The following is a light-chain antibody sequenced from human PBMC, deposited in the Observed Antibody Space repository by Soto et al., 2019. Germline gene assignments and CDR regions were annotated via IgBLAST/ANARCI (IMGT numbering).Light chain of an antibody. CDR3: QQYGGSPPT. Sequence: EIGLAQSPGTLSLSPGERATLSCRASQSVSSSYLAWYQQKPGQAPRLLIYGASTRATGVPDRFSGSGSGTDFTLTITRLEPEDFAVYYCQQYGGSPPTFGQGTKV. CDR2: GAS. V-gene: IGKV3-20*01. CDR1: QSVSSSY. J-gene: IGKJ1*01.